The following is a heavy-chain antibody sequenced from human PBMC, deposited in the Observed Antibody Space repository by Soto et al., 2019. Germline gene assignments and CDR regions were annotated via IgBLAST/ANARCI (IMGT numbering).Heavy chain of an antibody. Sequence: PSETLSLTCTVSGGSISSYYWSWIRQPPGKGLEWIGYISDSGSTNYNPSLKSRVTISVDTSNNQFSLKLSSVTAADTAVYYCASRIKCYYAMDVWGQGTTVTVSS. J-gene: IGHJ6*02. CDR3: ASRIKCYYAMDV. CDR1: GGSISSYY. CDR2: ISDSGST. D-gene: IGHD5-12*01. V-gene: IGHV4-59*08.